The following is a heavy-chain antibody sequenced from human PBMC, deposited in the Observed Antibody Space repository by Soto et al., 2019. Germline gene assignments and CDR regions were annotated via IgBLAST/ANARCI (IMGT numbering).Heavy chain of an antibody. V-gene: IGHV4-39*07. J-gene: IGHJ5*02. Sequence: PSETLSLTCTVSGGSLSSSSYYWGWIRQPPGKGLEWIGNIFYSGNTYYNPSLKSRVTISVDTSKNQFSLKLSSVTAADTAVYYCARCVLLWFGENNWFAPRGQGTLVTVSS. CDR3: ARCVLLWFGENNWFAP. CDR2: IFYSGNT. D-gene: IGHD3-10*01. CDR1: GGSLSSSSYY.